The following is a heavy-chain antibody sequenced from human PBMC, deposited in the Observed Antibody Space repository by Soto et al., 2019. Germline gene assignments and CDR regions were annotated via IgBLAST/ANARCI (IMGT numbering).Heavy chain of an antibody. J-gene: IGHJ3*02. CDR3: ASNQFPSSYAFDI. CDR1: GFTVSSNY. V-gene: IGHV3-66*02. CDR2: IYSGGST. D-gene: IGHD2-21*01. Sequence: GGSLRLSCAASGFTVSSNYMSWVRQAPGKGLEWVSVIYSGGSTNYADSVKGRFTSSRDNSKNPLYLQMNSLIAEDTAVYYCASNQFPSSYAFDIWGQGTMVTVSS.